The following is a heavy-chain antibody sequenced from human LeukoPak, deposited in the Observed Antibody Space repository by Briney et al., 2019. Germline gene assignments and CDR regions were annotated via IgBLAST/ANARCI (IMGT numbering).Heavy chain of an antibody. CDR1: GYTFTSYY. D-gene: IGHD6-6*01. J-gene: IGHJ4*02. Sequence: ASVKVSCKASGYTFTSYYIHWVRQAPGQGLAWMGVINPSGGSTTYAQNLQGRVTMTTDTSTSTVYMELSSLRSEDTATYYCARDGRFEYSHFYYFDYWGQGTLVTVSS. V-gene: IGHV1-46*01. CDR3: ARDGRFEYSHFYYFDY. CDR2: INPSGGST.